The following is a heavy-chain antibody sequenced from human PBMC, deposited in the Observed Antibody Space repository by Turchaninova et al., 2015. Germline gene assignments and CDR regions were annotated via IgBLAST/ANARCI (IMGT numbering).Heavy chain of an antibody. CDR1: LVIVSGFV. V-gene: IGHV3-48*03. CDR3: ARDIIGALWY. Sequence: VVCVELCVPLGVWSVLFCVFSLVIVSGFVMVWCRRTAGKGLEWIAYISNRGTDIHDADSVRGRVTVSRDNAKNSLYLQMNSLRAEDTGVYYCARDIIGALWYWGQGTLVTVSS. D-gene: IGHD1-26*01. CDR2: ISNRGTDI. J-gene: IGHJ4*02.